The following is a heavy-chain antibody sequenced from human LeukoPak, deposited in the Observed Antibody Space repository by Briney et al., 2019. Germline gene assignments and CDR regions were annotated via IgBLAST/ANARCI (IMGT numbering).Heavy chain of an antibody. J-gene: IGHJ4*02. V-gene: IGHV3-30*02. D-gene: IGHD2-2*01. CDR2: IQYDGSNQ. CDR3: ARDRRWVPAADHGGFGY. CDR1: RFTFSTYG. Sequence: GGSLRLSCAASRFTFSTYGMHWVRQAPGKGLEWVAYIQYDGSNQQYADSVKGRFSISRDSSKNILYLQMNSLRSDDTAVYYCARDRRWVPAADHGGFGYWGQGTLVSVSS.